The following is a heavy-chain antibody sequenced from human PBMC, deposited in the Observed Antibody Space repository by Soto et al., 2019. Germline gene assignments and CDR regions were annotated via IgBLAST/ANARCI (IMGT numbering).Heavy chain of an antibody. CDR1: GDSVSSNSAA. D-gene: IGHD2-15*01. J-gene: IGHJ3*02. Sequence: PSQTLSLTCAISGDSVSSNSAAWNWIRQSPSRGLEWLGRTYYRSKWYNDYAVSVKSRITINPDTSKNQFSLQLNSVTPEDTAVYYCARVYCSGGSCYSQKDAFDIWGQGTMVTVSS. CDR3: ARVYCSGGSCYSQKDAFDI. CDR2: TYYRSKWYN. V-gene: IGHV6-1*01.